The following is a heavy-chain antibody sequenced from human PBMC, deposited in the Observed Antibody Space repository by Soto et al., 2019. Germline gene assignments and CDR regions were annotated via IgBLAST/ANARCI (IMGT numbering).Heavy chain of an antibody. CDR2: IYSGGST. CDR3: ARDFANSSTSGGMDV. D-gene: IGHD6-13*01. V-gene: IGHV3-53*02. Sequence: EVQLVETGGGLIQPGGSLRLSCAASGFTVSSNYMSWVRQAPGKGLEWVSVIYSGGSTYYADSVKGRFTISRDNSKKTLDLQMNSLRAEDTAVYYCARDFANSSTSGGMDVWGQGTTVTVSS. CDR1: GFTVSSNY. J-gene: IGHJ6*02.